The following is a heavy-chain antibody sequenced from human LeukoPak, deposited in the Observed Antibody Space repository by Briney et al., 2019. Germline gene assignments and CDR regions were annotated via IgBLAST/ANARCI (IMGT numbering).Heavy chain of an antibody. CDR3: ARQALPYSSGWYYFDY. V-gene: IGHV1-3*01. CDR2: INAGNGNT. Sequence: ASVTVSCKASGYTFTSYAMHWVRQAPGQRLEWMGWINAGNGNTKYSQKFQGRVTITRDTSSSIAYMELSSLRSEDTAVYYCARQALPYSSGWYYFDYWGQGTLVTVSS. D-gene: IGHD6-19*01. J-gene: IGHJ4*02. CDR1: GYTFTSYA.